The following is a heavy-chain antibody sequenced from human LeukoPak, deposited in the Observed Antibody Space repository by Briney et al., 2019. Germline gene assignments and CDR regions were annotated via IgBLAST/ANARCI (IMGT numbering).Heavy chain of an antibody. CDR3: ARATTFGGVIVVNAFDI. CDR1: GGSISSYY. J-gene: IGHJ3*02. D-gene: IGHD3-16*02. V-gene: IGHV4-4*07. CDR2: IYTSGST. Sequence: SSETLSLTRTVSGGSISSYYWSWIRQPAGKGLEWIGRIYTSGSTNYNPSLKSRVTMSVDTSKNQFPLKLSSVTAADTAVYYCARATTFGGVIVVNAFDIWGQGTMVTVSS.